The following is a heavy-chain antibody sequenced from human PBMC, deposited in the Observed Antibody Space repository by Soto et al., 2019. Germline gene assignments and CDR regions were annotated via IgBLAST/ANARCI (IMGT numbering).Heavy chain of an antibody. Sequence: SETLSLTCTVSGDSISNGDYYWSWIRQPPGRGLGWIGYIDSSGSTYYNPSLKSRLTMSVDMSKNQFSLRLTSVTAADTAVYYCASRYLYWGQGLLVTVSS. CDR1: GDSISNGDYY. CDR3: ASRYLY. D-gene: IGHD3-16*02. V-gene: IGHV4-30-4*01. J-gene: IGHJ4*02. CDR2: IDSSGST.